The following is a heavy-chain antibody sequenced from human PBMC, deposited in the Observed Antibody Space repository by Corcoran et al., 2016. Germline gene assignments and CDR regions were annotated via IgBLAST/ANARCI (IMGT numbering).Heavy chain of an antibody. V-gene: IGHV3-7*03. CDR1: GFSSSNYW. J-gene: IGHJ4*02. D-gene: IGHD1-26*01. CDR3: ARGHTAWDECY. CDR2: INQDGSES. Sequence: EVQLVESGGGLVQPGGSLRLSCAVSGFSSSNYWMSWVRQAPGKGLEWVASINQDGSESYHVDSVRGRFAISRDNAKNSLYLQMNSPRVEDTAIYYCARGHTAWDECYWGQGTLVSVSS.